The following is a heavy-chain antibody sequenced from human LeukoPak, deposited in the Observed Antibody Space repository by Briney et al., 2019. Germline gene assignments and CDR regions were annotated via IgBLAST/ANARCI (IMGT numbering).Heavy chain of an antibody. CDR1: GFTFSSYA. Sequence: GGSLRLSCAASGFTFSSYAMGWVRQAPGKGLEWVSAISGSGGSTYYADSVKGRFTISRDNSKNTLYLQMNSLRAEDTAVYYCATHGPITMIVVVITEGYYFDYWGQGTLVTVSS. CDR2: ISGSGGST. J-gene: IGHJ4*02. D-gene: IGHD3-22*01. CDR3: ATHGPITMIVVVITEGYYFDY. V-gene: IGHV3-23*01.